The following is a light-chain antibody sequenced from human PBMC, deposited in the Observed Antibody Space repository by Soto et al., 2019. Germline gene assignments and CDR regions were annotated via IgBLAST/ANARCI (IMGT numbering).Light chain of an antibody. CDR1: SSNIGSNS. J-gene: IGLJ3*02. CDR2: KNN. Sequence: QSVLTQPPSASRTPGQRVTISCSGSSSNIGSNSVNWYQQLPGTAPKLLIYKNNQRPSGVPDRFSGSKSGTSASLAISGLQSEDEADYYCAAWDDSLNGRVFGGGTKLTVL. CDR3: AAWDDSLNGRV. V-gene: IGLV1-44*01.